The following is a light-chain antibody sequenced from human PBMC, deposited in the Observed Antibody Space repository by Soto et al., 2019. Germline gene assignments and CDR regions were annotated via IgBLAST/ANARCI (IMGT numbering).Light chain of an antibody. J-gene: IGKJ1*01. V-gene: IGKV3-11*01. CDR2: DAS. Sequence: EIVLTQAPGTLSLSPGQGATLSCRASQSVSSYLAWYQQKPGQAPRLLIYDASNRATGIPARFSGSGSGTDFTLTISSLEPEDFAVYYCQQRSNWPRTFGQGTKVDIK. CDR1: QSVSSY. CDR3: QQRSNWPRT.